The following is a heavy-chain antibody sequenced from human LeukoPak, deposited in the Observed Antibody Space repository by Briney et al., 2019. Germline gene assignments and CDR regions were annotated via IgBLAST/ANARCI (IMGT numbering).Heavy chain of an antibody. D-gene: IGHD4-17*01. CDR3: TKDRIGKNHGDSDSIDY. Sequence: GGSLRLSCAASGFTFDDYAMHWVRQAPGKGLEWVSGISWNSDDIGYADSGKGRFTISRDNAKNSLHLQMNSLRPEDTALYYCTKDRIGKNHGDSDSIDYWGQGTLVTVSS. J-gene: IGHJ4*02. CDR2: ISWNSDDI. V-gene: IGHV3-9*01. CDR1: GFTFDDYA.